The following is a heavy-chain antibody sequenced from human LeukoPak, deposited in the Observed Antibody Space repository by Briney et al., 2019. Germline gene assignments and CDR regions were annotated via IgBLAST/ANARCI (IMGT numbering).Heavy chain of an antibody. D-gene: IGHD4-23*01. CDR3: ARDRLRWWDY. CDR1: GYTFTGYF. J-gene: IGHJ4*02. V-gene: IGHV1-2*02. Sequence: ASVKVSCKASGYTFTGYFMHWVRQAPGQGHEWMGWINPNSGDTNYAQKFQGRVTMTRDTSISTAYMELSRLRSDDTAVYYCARDRLRWWDYWGQGTLVTVSS. CDR2: INPNSGDT.